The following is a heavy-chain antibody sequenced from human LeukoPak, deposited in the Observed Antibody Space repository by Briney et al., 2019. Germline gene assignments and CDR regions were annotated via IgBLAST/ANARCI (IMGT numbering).Heavy chain of an antibody. V-gene: IGHV3-23*01. J-gene: IGHJ1*01. CDR1: GFTFSSYA. CDR2: ISGSGGGT. CDR3: AKGEQWLVLYFQH. D-gene: IGHD6-19*01. Sequence: GGSLRLSCAVSGFTFSSYAMSWVRQAPGKALEWVAAISGSGGGTDYADSVKGRFTISRDNSKNTLYLQMNSLRAEDTAVYYCAKGEQWLVLYFQHWGQGTLVTVSS.